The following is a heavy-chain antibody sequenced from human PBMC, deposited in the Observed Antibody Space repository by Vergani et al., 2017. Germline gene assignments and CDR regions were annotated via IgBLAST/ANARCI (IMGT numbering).Heavy chain of an antibody. J-gene: IGHJ6*02. D-gene: IGHD6-13*01. Sequence: QVQLVQSGAEMKKPGASVNVSCKTSGYSFNSYGINWVRQAPGQGLEWLGWISGYDGNTNYAQKLQGRVTMTTDTSTSTAYMELRSLRSDDTAVFYCARDREDYNSSWFYYAMDVWGQGTTVTVSS. V-gene: IGHV1-18*01. CDR3: ARDREDYNSSWFYYAMDV. CDR1: GYSFNSYG. CDR2: ISGYDGNT.